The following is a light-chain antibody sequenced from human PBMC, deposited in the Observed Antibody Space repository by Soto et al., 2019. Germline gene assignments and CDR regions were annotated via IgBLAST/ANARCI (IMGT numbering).Light chain of an antibody. V-gene: IGKV1-5*03. CDR3: QQYNSYLWT. CDR2: TAS. Sequence: DIQMTQSPSTLAASVGDRVTITCRASQSISSWMAWYQQKPGKAPKLLIYTASSLESGVPSRFSGSGSGTEFTLTISSLQPDDFATYYCQQYNSYLWTFGQGTKVDIK. CDR1: QSISSW. J-gene: IGKJ1*01.